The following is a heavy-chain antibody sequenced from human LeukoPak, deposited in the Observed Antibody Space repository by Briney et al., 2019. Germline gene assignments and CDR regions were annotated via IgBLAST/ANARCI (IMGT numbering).Heavy chain of an antibody. V-gene: IGHV4-59*12. Sequence: SETLSLTCTVSGGSLSSYYWSWIRQPPGKGLEWIGYIYYSGSTNYNPSLKSRVTISVDRSKNQFSLKLSSVTAADTAVYYCARGLGDSDTPLNWFDPWGQGTLVTVSS. CDR3: ARGLGDSDTPLNWFDP. D-gene: IGHD2-15*01. J-gene: IGHJ5*02. CDR1: GGSLSSYY. CDR2: IYYSGST.